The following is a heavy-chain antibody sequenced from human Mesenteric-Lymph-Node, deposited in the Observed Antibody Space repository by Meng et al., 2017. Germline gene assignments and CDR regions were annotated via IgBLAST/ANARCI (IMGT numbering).Heavy chain of an antibody. V-gene: IGHV3-21*01. CDR2: ITGSSSYV. J-gene: IGHJ4*02. D-gene: IGHD1-26*01. Sequence: EVHLVESGGGLVKPGGSLRLSCAASGFTFSGYSMNWVRQAPGKGLEWVSSITGSSSYVYYADSVKGRFTISRDNAKNSLYLQMNSLRAEDTAVYFCASATIVGINSFDYWGQGTLVTVSS. CDR1: GFTFSGYS. CDR3: ASATIVGINSFDY.